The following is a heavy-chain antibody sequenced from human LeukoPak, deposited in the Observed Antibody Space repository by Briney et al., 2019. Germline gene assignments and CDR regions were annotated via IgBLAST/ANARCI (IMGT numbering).Heavy chain of an antibody. J-gene: IGHJ4*02. CDR3: AKGAIWFGELLQDYFDY. CDR2: IRYDGSNK. D-gene: IGHD3-10*01. Sequence: GGSLRLSCAASGFAFSSYGMHWVRQAPGKGLEWVAFIRYDGSNKYYADSVKGRSTISRDNSKNTLYLQMNSLRAEDTAVYYCAKGAIWFGELLQDYFDYWGQGTLVTVSS. CDR1: GFAFSSYG. V-gene: IGHV3-30*02.